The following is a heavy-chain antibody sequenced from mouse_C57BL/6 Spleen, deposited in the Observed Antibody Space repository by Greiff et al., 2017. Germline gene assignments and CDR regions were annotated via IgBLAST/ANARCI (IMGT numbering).Heavy chain of an antibody. D-gene: IGHD3-3*01. CDR2: ISGGGGNT. J-gene: IGHJ1*03. CDR3: ARHRGYWYFDV. Sequence: EVKVVESGGGLVKPGGSLKLSCAASGFTFSSYTMSWVRQTPEKRLEWVATISGGGGNTYYPDSVKGRFTISRDNAKNTLYLQMSSLRSEDTALYYCARHRGYWYFDVWGTGTTVTVSS. CDR1: GFTFSSYT. V-gene: IGHV5-9*01.